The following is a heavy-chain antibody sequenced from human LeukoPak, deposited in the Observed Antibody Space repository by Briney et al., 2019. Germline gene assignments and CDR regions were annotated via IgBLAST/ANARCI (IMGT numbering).Heavy chain of an antibody. CDR1: GGSISSGDYY. CDR2: IYYSGST. D-gene: IGHD2-2*01. J-gene: IGHJ4*02. CDR3: ARIAIIDRSTSLGGRYYFDY. V-gene: IGHV4-30-4*08. Sequence: SQTLSLTCTVSGGSISSGDYYWSWIRQPPGKGLEWIGYIYYSGSTYYNPSLKSRVTISVDTSKNQFSLKLSSVTAADTAVYYCARIAIIDRSTSLGGRYYFDYWGQGTLVTVSS.